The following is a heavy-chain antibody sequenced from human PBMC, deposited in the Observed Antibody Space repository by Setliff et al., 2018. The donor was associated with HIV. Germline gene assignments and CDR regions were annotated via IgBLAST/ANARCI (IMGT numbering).Heavy chain of an antibody. D-gene: IGHD3-10*01. CDR2: VNRDGGA. J-gene: IGHJ6*02. V-gene: IGHV4-39*07. CDR3: ARGWVRGPIISPGTYFSYGLDV. CDR1: GGSISSRSYF. Sequence: SETLSLTCTVSGGSISSRSYFWTWIRQSPGKGLEWVGQVNRDGGAHYNPSLRSRVTISVDTSKNQFSLKLTSMTAADTAVYYCARGWVRGPIISPGTYFSYGLDVWGQGTPVTVSS.